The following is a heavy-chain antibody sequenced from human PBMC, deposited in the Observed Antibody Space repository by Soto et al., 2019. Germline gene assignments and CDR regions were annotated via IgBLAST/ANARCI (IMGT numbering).Heavy chain of an antibody. CDR3: ARDPMVRGALGVFDY. Sequence: QVQLVESGGGVVQPGRSLRLSCAASGFTFSSYAMHWVRQAPGKGLEWVAVISYDGSNKYYADSVKRRFTISRDNSKNTLYMQMNSQRAEDTAVYYCARDPMVRGALGVFDYWGQGTLVTVSS. CDR1: GFTFSSYA. J-gene: IGHJ4*02. D-gene: IGHD3-10*01. V-gene: IGHV3-30-3*01. CDR2: ISYDGSNK.